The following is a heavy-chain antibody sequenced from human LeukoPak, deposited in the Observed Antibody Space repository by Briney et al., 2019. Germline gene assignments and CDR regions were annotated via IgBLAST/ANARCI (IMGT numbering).Heavy chain of an antibody. V-gene: IGHV6-1*01. CDR1: GDSIFTNSVA. CDR3: ARGKYTSFDN. Sequence: SQTLSPTCAISGDSIFTNSVAWNWIRQSPSRGLEWLGRTYYRSKWSFDYAVSVKSRITINADTSKNQFSLQLSSVTPEDTAVYYCARGKYTSFDNWGQGTLVTVSS. D-gene: IGHD6-6*01. J-gene: IGHJ4*02. CDR2: TYYRSKWSF.